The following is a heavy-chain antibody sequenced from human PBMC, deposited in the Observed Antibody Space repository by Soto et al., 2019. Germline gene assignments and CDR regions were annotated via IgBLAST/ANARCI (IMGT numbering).Heavy chain of an antibody. Sequence: EVQLVESGGGLIQPGGSLRLSCAASGLTFSDYWMHWVRQAPGKELVWVARVKQDGSGTAYADSVKGRFIVSRDNAKNTLHLQMNSLRVEDTAVYYCVRALNFPYTGDYRGWFDAWGQGTPVTVSS. V-gene: IGHV3-74*01. D-gene: IGHD4-17*01. CDR3: VRALNFPYTGDYRGWFDA. CDR2: VKQDGSGT. J-gene: IGHJ5*02. CDR1: GLTFSDYW.